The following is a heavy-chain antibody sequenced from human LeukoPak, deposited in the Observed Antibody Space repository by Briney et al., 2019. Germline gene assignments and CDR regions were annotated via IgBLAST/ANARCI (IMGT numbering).Heavy chain of an antibody. V-gene: IGHV3-21*01. CDR1: GFTFSSYW. D-gene: IGHD1-1*01. CDR3: AKGGSNNWSFDN. CDR2: IGSGSGNI. Sequence: GGSLRLSCAASGFTFSSYWMSWVRQAPGKGLEWVSSIGSGSGNIYYADSVKGRFTISRDNAKISLYLHMNSLRPEDTAVYYCAKGGSNNWSFDNWGQGTLVTVSS. J-gene: IGHJ4*02.